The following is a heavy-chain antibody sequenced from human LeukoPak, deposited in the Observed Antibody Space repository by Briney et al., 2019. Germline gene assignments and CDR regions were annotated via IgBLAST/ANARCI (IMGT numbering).Heavy chain of an antibody. D-gene: IGHD6-19*01. V-gene: IGHV4-31*03. CDR3: ARDLAGTSDY. CDR1: GGSISSGGYY. Sequence: SQTLSLACTVSGGSISSGGYYWSWIRQHPGKGLEWIGYIYYSGSTYYNPSLKSRVTISVDTSKNQFSLKLSSVTAADTAVYYCARDLAGTSDYWGQGTLVTVSS. J-gene: IGHJ4*02. CDR2: IYYSGST.